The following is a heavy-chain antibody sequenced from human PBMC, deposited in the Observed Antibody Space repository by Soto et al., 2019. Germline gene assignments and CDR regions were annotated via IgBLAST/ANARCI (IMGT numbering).Heavy chain of an antibody. Sequence: GSLRLSCVVSGLTFRSYWMSWVRQAPGKGLEWVANINQDGSESYYVDSVKGRFTISRDNAKNSRYLQMTSLRAEDTAVYYCARPARECSSPGCANWGQGTLVTVSS. V-gene: IGHV3-7*01. D-gene: IGHD2-2*01. CDR2: INQDGSES. CDR3: ARPARECSSPGCAN. CDR1: GLTFRSYW. J-gene: IGHJ4*02.